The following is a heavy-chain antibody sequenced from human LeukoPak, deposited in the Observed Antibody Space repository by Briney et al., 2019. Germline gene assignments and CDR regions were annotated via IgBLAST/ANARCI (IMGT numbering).Heavy chain of an antibody. D-gene: IGHD2-2*01. V-gene: IGHV4-4*07. Sequence: SETLSLTCTVSGGSISSYYWSWIRQPAGKGLEWIGRIYTSGSTNYNPSLKSRVTMSVDTSKNQFSLKLSSVTAADTAVYCCAREPIVVVPAGYRGDYYYYMDVWGKGTTVTVSS. CDR1: GGSISSYY. CDR2: IYTSGST. J-gene: IGHJ6*03. CDR3: AREPIVVVPAGYRGDYYYYMDV.